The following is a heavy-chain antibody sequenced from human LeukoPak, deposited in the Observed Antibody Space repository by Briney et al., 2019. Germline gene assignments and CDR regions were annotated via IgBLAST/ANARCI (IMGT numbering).Heavy chain of an antibody. Sequence: SETLSLTCAVYGGSFSGYYWSWIRQPPGKGLEWIGEINHSGSTNYNPSLKSRVTISVDTSKNQFSLKLSSVTAADTAVYYCARSYYYDSSGYWIIDYWGQGTLVTVSS. D-gene: IGHD3-22*01. CDR1: GGSFSGYY. CDR3: ARSYYYDSSGYWIIDY. V-gene: IGHV4-34*01. J-gene: IGHJ4*02. CDR2: INHSGST.